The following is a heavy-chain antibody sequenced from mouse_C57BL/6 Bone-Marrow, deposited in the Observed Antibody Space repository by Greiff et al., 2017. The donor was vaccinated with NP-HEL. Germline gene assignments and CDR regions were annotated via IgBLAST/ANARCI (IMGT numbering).Heavy chain of an antibody. V-gene: IGHV5-17*01. CDR2: ISSGSSTI. CDR1: GFTFSDYG. J-gene: IGHJ1*03. CDR3: ANYGSLWYFDV. Sequence: EVMLVESGGGLVKPGGSLKLSCAASGFTFSDYGMHWVRQAPEKGLEWVAYISSGSSTIYYADTVKGRFTISRDNAKNTLFLQMTSLRSEDTAMYYYANYGSLWYFDVWGTGTTVTVSS. D-gene: IGHD1-1*01.